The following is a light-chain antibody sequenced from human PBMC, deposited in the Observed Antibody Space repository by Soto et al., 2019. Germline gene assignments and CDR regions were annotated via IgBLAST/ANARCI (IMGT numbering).Light chain of an antibody. CDR2: TSG. Sequence: IQMTQSPSSLSASVGDRVTITCRASQRITTYLNWYQQKPGEAPKLLISTSGTLQRGVPSRFSGSGSGTDCTLTITALRPEDFATYFYQQTYSTPYTFGQGTMLEIK. CDR1: QRITTY. J-gene: IGKJ2*01. V-gene: IGKV1-39*01. CDR3: QQTYSTPYT.